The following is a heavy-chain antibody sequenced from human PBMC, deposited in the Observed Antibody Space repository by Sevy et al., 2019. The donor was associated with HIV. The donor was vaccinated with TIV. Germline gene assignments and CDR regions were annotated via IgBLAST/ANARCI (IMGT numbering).Heavy chain of an antibody. V-gene: IGHV3-30*04. Sequence: GGSLRLSCAAFGFTFSSYTMHWVRQAPGKGLEWVAVISYDGSNKHYADSVKGRFTISRDNSKNTLYLQMNSLRAEDTAVYYCARDGLGGFAQTLDVWGQGTTVTVSS. J-gene: IGHJ6*02. CDR2: ISYDGSNK. CDR3: ARDGLGGFAQTLDV. D-gene: IGHD3-16*01. CDR1: GFTFSSYT.